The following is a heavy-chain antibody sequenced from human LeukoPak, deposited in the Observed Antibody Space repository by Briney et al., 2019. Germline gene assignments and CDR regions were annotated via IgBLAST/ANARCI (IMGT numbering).Heavy chain of an antibody. CDR2: INSDGSST. J-gene: IGHJ6*02. V-gene: IGHV3-74*01. CDR1: GFTFSSAW. Sequence: PTGGSLRLSCAASGFTFSSAWMHWVRQTPGKGLMWVSRINSDGSSTNYADSVKGRFTISRDNAKNMVNLQMNSLRAEDTAIYYCTRDYSYAMAVWGQGTTVTVSS. CDR3: TRDYSYAMAV. D-gene: IGHD2-21*01.